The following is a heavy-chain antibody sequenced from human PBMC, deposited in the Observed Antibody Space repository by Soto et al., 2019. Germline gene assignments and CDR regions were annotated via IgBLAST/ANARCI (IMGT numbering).Heavy chain of an antibody. CDR3: ARYWSAGTLYGAFDI. CDR1: GGTFSDFT. Sequence: QVQLVQSGSEVKKPGSSVKVSCKASGGTFSDFTLSWLRQAPGRGLEWVGGIIPMIGATNNAQKLKGRLTITADKSTGTVYMELNSLRSDDTAVYYCARYWSAGTLYGAFDIWGQGTEVTVSP. J-gene: IGHJ3*02. CDR2: IIPMIGAT. V-gene: IGHV1-69*06. D-gene: IGHD2-15*01.